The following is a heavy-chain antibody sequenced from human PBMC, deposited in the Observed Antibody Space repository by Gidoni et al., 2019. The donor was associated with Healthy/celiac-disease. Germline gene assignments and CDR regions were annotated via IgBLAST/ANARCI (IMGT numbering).Heavy chain of an antibody. CDR1: GFTFHSYG. CDR3: AKDTLKLRYWYFDL. Sequence: QVQLVGSGGGVVQPWRSLRPSCVDSGFTFHSYGMHWVRQAPGKGLEWVAVISYDGSNKYYADSVKGRFTISRDNSKNTLYLQMNSLRAEDTAVYYCAKDTLKLRYWYFDLWGRGTLVTVSS. D-gene: IGHD3-9*01. J-gene: IGHJ2*01. CDR2: ISYDGSNK. V-gene: IGHV3-30*18.